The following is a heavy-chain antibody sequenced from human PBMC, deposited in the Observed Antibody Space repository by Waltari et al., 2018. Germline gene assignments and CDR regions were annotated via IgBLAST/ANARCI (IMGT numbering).Heavy chain of an antibody. CDR1: GFTFTSNA. CDR2: INGYNGDT. Sequence: QVQLVQSGGEVKKPGASVKVSCKTSGFTFTSNAISWVRQATGPGLEWMGWINGYNGDTNYAEKLQGRLTVTTDSSTSTAYMELRSLRSDDTAVYFCAGGVIGGGFDVWGQGTMVTVSS. D-gene: IGHD3-16*01. V-gene: IGHV1-18*01. J-gene: IGHJ3*01. CDR3: AGGVIGGGFDV.